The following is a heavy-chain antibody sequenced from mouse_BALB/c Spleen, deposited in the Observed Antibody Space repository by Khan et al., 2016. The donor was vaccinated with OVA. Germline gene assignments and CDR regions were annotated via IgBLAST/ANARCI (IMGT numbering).Heavy chain of an antibody. V-gene: IGHV1-5*01. D-gene: IGHD1-1*02. CDR2: IYPGNSDT. Sequence: VQLQQSGTVLARPGASVKMSCKASGYTFTSYWMHWVKQRPGQGLEWIGAIYPGNSDTNYNQKFKGKAKLTAVTSTSTAYLELNSLTNADSAVYYCTRKGFGSYESWDYWCQGTTLTVSS. J-gene: IGHJ2*01. CDR1: GYTFTSYW. CDR3: TRKGFGSYESWDY.